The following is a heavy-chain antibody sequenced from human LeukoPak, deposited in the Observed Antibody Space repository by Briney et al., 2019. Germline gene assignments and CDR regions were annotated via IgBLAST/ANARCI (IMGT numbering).Heavy chain of an antibody. D-gene: IGHD2-15*01. CDR3: ARGWSYSGGSCYYFDY. CDR1: GFTFSSYS. V-gene: IGHV4-34*01. J-gene: IGHJ4*02. CDR2: INHSGST. Sequence: GSLRLSCAASGFTFSSYSMNWVRQAPGKGLEWIGEINHSGSTNYNPSLKSRVTISVDTSKNQFSLKLSSVTAADTAVYYCARGWSYSGGSCYYFDYWGQGTLVTVSS.